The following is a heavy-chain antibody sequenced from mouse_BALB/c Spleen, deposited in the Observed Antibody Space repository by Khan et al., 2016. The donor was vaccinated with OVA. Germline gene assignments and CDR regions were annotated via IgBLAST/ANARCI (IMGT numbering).Heavy chain of an antibody. CDR1: GYTFTDYG. Sequence: QIQLVQSGPELKKPGETVKISCKASGYTFTDYGMNWVKQAPGKGLKWMGWINTFTGEPTYADDFKGRFAFSLETSASTAYLQIINLKDEDTATYFCVRRGNYAYYFAMDYWGQGTSVTVSS. V-gene: IGHV9-3-1*01. J-gene: IGHJ4*01. CDR2: INTFTGEP. D-gene: IGHD2-1*01. CDR3: VRRGNYAYYFAMDY.